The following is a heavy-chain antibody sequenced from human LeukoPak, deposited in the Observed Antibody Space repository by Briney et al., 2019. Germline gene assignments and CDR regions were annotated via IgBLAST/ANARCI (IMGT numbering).Heavy chain of an antibody. CDR2: ISYDGSNK. V-gene: IGHV3-30-3*01. D-gene: IGHD3-22*01. Sequence: GGSLRLSCAASGFTFSSYAMHWVRQAPGKGLEWVAVISYDGSNKYYADSVKGRFTISRDNSKNTLYLQMNSLRAEDTAVYYCARDIYDSSGYYYVGDYWGQGTLVTVSS. CDR3: ARDIYDSSGYYYVGDY. J-gene: IGHJ4*02. CDR1: GFTFSSYA.